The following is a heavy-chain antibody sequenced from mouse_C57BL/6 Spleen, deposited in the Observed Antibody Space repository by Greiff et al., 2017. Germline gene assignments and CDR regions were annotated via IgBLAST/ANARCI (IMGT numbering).Heavy chain of an antibody. Sequence: DVKLQESGPGMVKPSQSLSLTCTVTGYSITSGYDWHWIRHFPGNKLEWMGYISYSGSTNYNPSLKSRISITHDTSKNHFFLKLNSVTTEDTATYYCARGYSNFKGYFDVWGTGTTVTVSS. D-gene: IGHD2-5*01. J-gene: IGHJ1*03. CDR2: ISYSGST. V-gene: IGHV3-1*01. CDR3: ARGYSNFKGYFDV. CDR1: GYSITSGYD.